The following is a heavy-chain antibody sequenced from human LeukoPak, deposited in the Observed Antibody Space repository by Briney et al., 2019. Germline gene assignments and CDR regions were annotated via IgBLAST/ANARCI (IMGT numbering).Heavy chain of an antibody. J-gene: IGHJ1*01. CDR2: IKQDGSEK. CDR3: ARDRTYDFWSGYFQH. V-gene: IGHV3-7*01. D-gene: IGHD3-3*01. Sequence: GGSLRLSCAASGFTFSSYWMSWVRQAPGKGLEWVANIKQDGSEKYYVDSVKGRFTISRDNAKKSLYLQMNSLRAEDTAVYYCARDRTYDFWSGYFQHWGQGTLVTVSS. CDR1: GFTFSSYW.